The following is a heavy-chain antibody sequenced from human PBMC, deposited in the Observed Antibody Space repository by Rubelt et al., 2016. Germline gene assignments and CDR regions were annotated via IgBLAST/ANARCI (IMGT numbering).Heavy chain of an antibody. CDR3: AGRGFSGSLGMFDY. CDR1: GGSVSRGSYF. J-gene: IGHJ4*02. Sequence: QLQLHESGPGLVKPSETLSLTCTVSGGSVSRGSYFWGWIRQPPGKGLEWIGIIHYSGTTYDNPSLKSRVTMSVDTSTNYFPRVLAAVTAADSAVYYCAGRGFSGSLGMFDYWGQGALVTVSS. CDR2: IHYSGTT. V-gene: IGHV4-39*02. D-gene: IGHD1-26*01.